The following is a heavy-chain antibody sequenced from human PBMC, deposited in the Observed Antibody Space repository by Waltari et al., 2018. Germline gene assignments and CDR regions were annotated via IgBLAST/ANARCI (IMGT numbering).Heavy chain of an antibody. J-gene: IGHJ6*02. CDR1: GFIISSYW. CDR3: GRSMYV. Sequence: EEQLVESGGNLVQPGGSLRLSCAASGFIISSYWMYWVRQAPGKGLVGVSRISNDGSVTGYADSVKGRFTISRDNAKNTLYLQMNSLRPEDTAVYYCGRSMYVWGHGTTVTVSS. CDR2: ISNDGSVT. V-gene: IGHV3-74*01.